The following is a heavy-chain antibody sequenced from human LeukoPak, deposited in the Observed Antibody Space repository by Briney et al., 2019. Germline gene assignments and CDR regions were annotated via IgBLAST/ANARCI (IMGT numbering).Heavy chain of an antibody. CDR1: GDSFSSHY. J-gene: IGHJ3*02. CDR3: ARDLVTVTKEFDI. V-gene: IGHV4-59*11. CDR2: ISYIGTT. D-gene: IGHD4-17*01. Sequence: SETLSLTCAVSGDSFSSHYWTWIRQPPGRGLDWIGYISYIGTTNYNPSLKSRVTISIDTSKNQFSLKLSSVTTADTAVYYCARDLVTVTKEFDIWGLGTMVSVSS.